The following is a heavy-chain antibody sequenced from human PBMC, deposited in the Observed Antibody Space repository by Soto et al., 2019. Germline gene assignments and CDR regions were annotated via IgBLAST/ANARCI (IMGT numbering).Heavy chain of an antibody. Sequence: GGSLRLSCAASGFTFSSYGMHWVRQAPGKGLEWVAVIWYDGSNKYYADSVKGRFTISRDNSKNTLYLQMNSLRAEDTAVYYCARDSTVTSIAAAGQPDYWGQGTLVTVSS. D-gene: IGHD6-13*01. CDR1: GFTFSSYG. V-gene: IGHV3-33*01. J-gene: IGHJ4*02. CDR2: IWYDGSNK. CDR3: ARDSTVTSIAAAGQPDY.